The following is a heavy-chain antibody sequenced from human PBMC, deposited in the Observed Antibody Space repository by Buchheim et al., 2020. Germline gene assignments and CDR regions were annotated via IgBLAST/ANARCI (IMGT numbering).Heavy chain of an antibody. CDR2: IYSGGST. D-gene: IGHD5-18*01. Sequence: EVQLVESGGGLVQPGGSLRLSCAASGFTVSSNYMSWVRQAPGKGLEWVSVIYSGGSTYYADSVKGRFTISRDNSKNTLYLQMNSLRAEDTAVYYCARDRRDTAMVPYYFDYWGQGTL. V-gene: IGHV3-66*01. CDR1: GFTVSSNY. CDR3: ARDRRDTAMVPYYFDY. J-gene: IGHJ4*02.